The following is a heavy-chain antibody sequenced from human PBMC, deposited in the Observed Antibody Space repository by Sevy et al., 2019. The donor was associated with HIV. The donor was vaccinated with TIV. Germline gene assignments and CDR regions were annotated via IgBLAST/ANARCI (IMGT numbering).Heavy chain of an antibody. J-gene: IGHJ4*02. CDR3: ARESIGAVGDFDY. V-gene: IGHV4-59*12. CDR1: GSSISNYF. Sequence: SESLSLTCTVSGSSISNYFWSWIRQPPGKGLEWIGYIYYSGSTNYNPSLKSRVTISVDTSKNQFSLKLSSMTAADTAVYYCARESIGAVGDFDYWGQGILVTVSS. D-gene: IGHD6-13*01. CDR2: IYYSGST.